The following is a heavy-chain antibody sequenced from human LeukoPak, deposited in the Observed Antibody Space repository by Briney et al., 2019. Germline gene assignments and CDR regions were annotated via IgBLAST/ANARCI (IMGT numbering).Heavy chain of an antibody. CDR1: GYTFTSYD. CDR3: ARALRYFDWFLYYFDY. J-gene: IGHJ4*02. CDR2: MNPNSGNT. V-gene: IGHV1-8*03. D-gene: IGHD3-9*01. Sequence: ASVKVSCKASGYTFTSYDINWVRQATGQGLEWMGWMNPNSGNTGYAQKFQGRVTITRNTSISTAYMELSSLRSEDTAVYYCARALRYFDWFLYYFDYWGQGTLVTVSS.